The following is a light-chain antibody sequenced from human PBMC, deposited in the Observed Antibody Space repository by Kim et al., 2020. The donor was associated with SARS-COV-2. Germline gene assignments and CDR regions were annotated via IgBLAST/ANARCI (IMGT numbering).Light chain of an antibody. J-gene: IGKJ2*01. CDR1: QSVGRNC. V-gene: IGKV3-20*01. CDR3: QQYGIAPPYT. Sequence: PGERATLSCRASQSVGRNCLAWYQQKPGQAPRLLIYSASTRATAIPDRFSGSGSGTDFTLSISRLEPEDSAVYYCQQYGIAPPYTFGQGTKLEI. CDR2: SAS.